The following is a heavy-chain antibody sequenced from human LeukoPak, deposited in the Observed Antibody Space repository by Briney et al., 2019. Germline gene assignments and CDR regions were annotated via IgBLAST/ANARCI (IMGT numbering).Heavy chain of an antibody. D-gene: IGHD2-15*01. J-gene: IGHJ4*02. CDR3: ARGMVAANYYFGY. CDR2: ISSSSSYI. Sequence: GGSLRLSCAASGFTFSSYSMNWVRQAPGKGLEWVSSISSSSSYIYYADSVKGRFTISRDNAKNSLYLQMNSLRAEDTAVYYCARGMVAANYYFGYWGQGTLVTVSS. CDR1: GFTFSSYS. V-gene: IGHV3-21*01.